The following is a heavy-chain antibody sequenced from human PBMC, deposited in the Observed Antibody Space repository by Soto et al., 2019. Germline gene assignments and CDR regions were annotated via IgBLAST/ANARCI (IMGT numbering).Heavy chain of an antibody. D-gene: IGHD3-16*01. CDR3: AKDRVESGLGEVDY. CDR2: ISFDGSNK. J-gene: IGHJ4*02. V-gene: IGHV3-30*18. Sequence: QVQLVESGGGVVQPGRSLRISCAASGFTFSTNGMHWVRQAPGKGLEWVAIISFDGSNKYYADSVKGRLTISRDNSKNTLYLQMNSLRAEDTAVYYCAKDRVESGLGEVDYWGQGTLVTVSS. CDR1: GFTFSTNG.